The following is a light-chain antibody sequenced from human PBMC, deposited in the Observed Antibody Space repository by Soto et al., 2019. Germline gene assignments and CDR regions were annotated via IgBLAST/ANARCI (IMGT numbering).Light chain of an antibody. Sequence: DIQMTQSPSSLSASVGDRVTITCRASQSISSYLNWYQQKPGKAPKLLIYAASSLQSGVPSRFSGSGSGTDFTLTISSLQPEDFATHYCQQSYSLLTFGGGTKVEIK. CDR2: AAS. J-gene: IGKJ4*01. CDR1: QSISSY. CDR3: QQSYSLLT. V-gene: IGKV1-39*01.